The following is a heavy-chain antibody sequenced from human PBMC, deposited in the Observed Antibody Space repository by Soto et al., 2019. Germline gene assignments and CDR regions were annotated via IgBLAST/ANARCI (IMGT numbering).Heavy chain of an antibody. CDR3: ARALLWFGETYYFDY. CDR1: GGTFSSYT. D-gene: IGHD3-10*01. CDR2: IIPILGIA. J-gene: IGHJ4*02. Sequence: QVQLVQSGAEVKKPGSSVKVSCKASGGTFSSYTISWVRQAPGQGLEWMGRIIPILGIANYAQKFQGRVTITADESTSTAYMELSSLRSEDTAVYYCARALLWFGETYYFDYWGQGTLVTVSS. V-gene: IGHV1-69*02.